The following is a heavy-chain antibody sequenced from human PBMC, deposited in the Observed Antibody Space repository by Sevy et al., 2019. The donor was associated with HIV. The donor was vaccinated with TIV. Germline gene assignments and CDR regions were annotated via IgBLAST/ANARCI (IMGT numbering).Heavy chain of an antibody. Sequence: GGSLRLSCAASGFTFSSYWMHWVRQAPGKGLVWVSRINNDGSSTNYADSVKGRFSISRDNAKNTLYLQMNSLRAEDTAGYYCARERVDFWSGPVDYDFGMDVWGQGTTVTVSS. V-gene: IGHV3-74*01. D-gene: IGHD3-3*01. CDR2: INNDGSST. J-gene: IGHJ6*02. CDR3: ARERVDFWSGPVDYDFGMDV. CDR1: GFTFSSYW.